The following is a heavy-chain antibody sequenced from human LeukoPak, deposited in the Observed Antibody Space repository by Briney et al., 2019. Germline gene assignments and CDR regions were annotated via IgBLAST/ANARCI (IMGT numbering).Heavy chain of an antibody. CDR2: IYYRGNT. V-gene: IGHV4-39*01. J-gene: IGHJ4*02. CDR3: ARRKVAAEIDF. Sequence: SETLSLTCTVSGGSITETTYFWGWIRQPPGKGLEWIGSIYYRGNTYYNLSLKSRVTLFVDTSKNQFSLKLTSVTAADTAIYYCARRKVAAEIDFWGQGTLVTVSS. D-gene: IGHD6-13*01. CDR1: GGSITETTYF.